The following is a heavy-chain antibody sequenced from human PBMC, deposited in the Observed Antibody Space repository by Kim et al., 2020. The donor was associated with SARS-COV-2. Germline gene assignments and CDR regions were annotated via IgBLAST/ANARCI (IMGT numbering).Heavy chain of an antibody. CDR2: MNPNSGNT. J-gene: IGHJ6*02. CDR3: ARGTVKKTMLVVVPLGYYGMDD. D-gene: IGHD3-22*01. Sequence: ASVKVSCKASGYTFTSYDINWVRQAPGQGLEWMGWMNPNSGNTGYAQKLQGRVTMTRNTSISTAYMELSSLRSEDTAVYYCARGTVKKTMLVVVPLGYYGMDDWGQGTTVTVSS. CDR1: GYTFTSYD. V-gene: IGHV1-8*01.